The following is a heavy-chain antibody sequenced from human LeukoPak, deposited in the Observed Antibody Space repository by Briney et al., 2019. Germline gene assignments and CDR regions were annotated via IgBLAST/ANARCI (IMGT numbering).Heavy chain of an antibody. J-gene: IGHJ5*02. CDR2: IYTSGST. Sequence: SETLSLTCTVSGGSISSGSYYWRWIRQPAGKGLEWIGRIYTSGSTNYNPSLKSRVTISVDTSKNQFSLKLSSVTAATTDVYSCERDKRYNYDSSVWYNWFDPWGQGTLVTVSS. V-gene: IGHV4-61*02. CDR1: GGSISSGSYY. CDR3: ERDKRYNYDSSVWYNWFDP. D-gene: IGHD5-18*01.